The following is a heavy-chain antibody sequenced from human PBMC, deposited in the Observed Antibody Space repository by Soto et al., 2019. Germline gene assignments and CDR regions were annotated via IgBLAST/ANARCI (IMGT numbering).Heavy chain of an antibody. CDR1: GGSFSGYY. Sequence: PSETLSLTCAVYGGSFSGYYWSWIRQPPGKGLEWVGEINHSGSTNYNPSPKSRSTITVDTYKNKFSLKLRSVTAADTAVYYCARGYDFWSGYYSYWFDPWGQGTLVTVSS. J-gene: IGHJ5*02. CDR3: ARGYDFWSGYYSYWFDP. D-gene: IGHD3-3*01. CDR2: INHSGST. V-gene: IGHV4-34*01.